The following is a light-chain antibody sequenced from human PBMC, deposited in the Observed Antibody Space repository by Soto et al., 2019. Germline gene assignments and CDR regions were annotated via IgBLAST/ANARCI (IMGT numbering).Light chain of an antibody. CDR2: GAF. CDR1: PSVTNY. CDR3: QQRNIWPPVT. J-gene: IGKJ5*01. Sequence: EIVLTQSPATLSLSPGERATPSCRASPSVTNYLAWYQQKPGQPPRLLIYGAFNRAAGIPARFSGSGSGTDFTLTISSLEPEDSAVYYCQQRNIWPPVTFGQGTRLEIK. V-gene: IGKV3-11*01.